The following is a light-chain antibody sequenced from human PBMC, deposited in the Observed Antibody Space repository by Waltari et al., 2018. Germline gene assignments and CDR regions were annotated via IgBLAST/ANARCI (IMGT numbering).Light chain of an antibody. V-gene: IGLV3-1*01. CDR3: QAWDSSTAV. CDR2: QDT. Sequence: SYELTQPPSVSVSPGQTAAITCSGDKLGNKYACWSQQKPGQSPPLVIYQDTKRPSGIPERFSGSNSGNTATLTISGTQAVDEADYYCQAWDSSTAVFGGGTELTVL. CDR1: KLGNKY. J-gene: IGLJ2*01.